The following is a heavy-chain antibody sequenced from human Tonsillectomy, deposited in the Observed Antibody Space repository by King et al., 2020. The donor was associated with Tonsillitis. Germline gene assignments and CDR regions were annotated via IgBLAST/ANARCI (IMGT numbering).Heavy chain of an antibody. V-gene: IGHV4-39*01. CDR1: GGSMSRSDHF. D-gene: IGHD1-26*01. Sequence: QLQESGPGVVKPSETMSLTCTVSGGSMSRSDHFWAWIRQPPGKGLEWIGYMYYSGTIFYNPSLKSRITISGGSSENRFSLKLSSVTAADTAVYFCARYVSGSFDYWGQGALVTVPS. J-gene: IGHJ4*02. CDR2: MYYSGTI. CDR3: ARYVSGSFDY.